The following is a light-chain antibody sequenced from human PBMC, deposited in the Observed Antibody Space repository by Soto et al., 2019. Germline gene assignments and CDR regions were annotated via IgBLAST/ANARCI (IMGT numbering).Light chain of an antibody. Sequence: EIVMTQSPATLSVSPGERATLSCRASQSVFSSLAWYQQKPGQAPRLLIYGAATRATGIPGRFSGSASGTEFTLTISSLQPEDFATYYCLQHNSYPRTFGQGTKVDIK. J-gene: IGKJ1*01. CDR1: QSVFSS. CDR2: GAA. V-gene: IGKV3-15*01. CDR3: LQHNSYPRT.